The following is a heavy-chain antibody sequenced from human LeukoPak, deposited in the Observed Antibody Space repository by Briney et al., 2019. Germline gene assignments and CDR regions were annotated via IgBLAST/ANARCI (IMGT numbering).Heavy chain of an antibody. D-gene: IGHD5-12*01. CDR2: IYTSGST. Sequence: SETLSLTCTVSGGSISSYYWSWIRQPAGKGLEWIGRIYTSGSTNYNPSLKSRVTMSVDTSKNQFSLKLSSVTAADTAVYYCARDRGYDYYYYYYMDVWGKGTTVTVSS. CDR1: GGSISSYY. CDR3: ARDRGYDYYYYYYMDV. J-gene: IGHJ6*03. V-gene: IGHV4-4*07.